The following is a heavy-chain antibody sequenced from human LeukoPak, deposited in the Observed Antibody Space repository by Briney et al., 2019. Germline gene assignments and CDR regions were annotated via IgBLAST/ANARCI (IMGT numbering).Heavy chain of an antibody. Sequence: GGSLRLSCAASGFIFSNYWMSWVRQAPGKGLEWVANIKQDGSEKNYVDSVKGRFSISRDNAKNSLYLQMNSLRAEDTAFYDCGYGAYFFNYWGQGTLVTVSS. CDR2: IKQDGSEK. D-gene: IGHD4/OR15-4a*01. J-gene: IGHJ4*02. CDR3: GYGAYFFNY. V-gene: IGHV3-7*01. CDR1: GFIFSNYW.